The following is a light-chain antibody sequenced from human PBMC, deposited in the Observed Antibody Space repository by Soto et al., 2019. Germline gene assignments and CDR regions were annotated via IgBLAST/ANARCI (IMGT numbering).Light chain of an antibody. J-gene: IGKJ1*01. V-gene: IGKV3-11*01. Sequence: EIVLTQSPATLSLSPGERATLSCRASQSVSSYLAWYQQKPGQAPRLLIYDASNRATGIPARFSGSGSGTDFTLTISGLQSEDFAVYYCRQYGYSPKTFGQGTKVDI. CDR3: RQYGYSPKT. CDR2: DAS. CDR1: QSVSSY.